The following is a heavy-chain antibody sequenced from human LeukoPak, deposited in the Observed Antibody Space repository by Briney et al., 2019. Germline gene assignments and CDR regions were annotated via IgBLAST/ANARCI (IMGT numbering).Heavy chain of an antibody. V-gene: IGHV4-59*01. CDR1: GGSISSYY. Sequence: SETLSLTCTVSGGSISSYYWSWIRQPPGKGLEWIGYIYYSGSTNYNPSLKSRATISVDTSKNQFSLKLSSVTAADTAVYYCAREASGSYFDYWGQGTLVTVSS. CDR2: IYYSGST. D-gene: IGHD1-26*01. CDR3: AREASGSYFDY. J-gene: IGHJ4*02.